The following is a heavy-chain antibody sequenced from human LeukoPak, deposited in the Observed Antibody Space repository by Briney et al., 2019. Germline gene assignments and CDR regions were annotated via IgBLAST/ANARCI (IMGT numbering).Heavy chain of an antibody. D-gene: IGHD3-10*01. CDR2: IDYSGST. Sequence: SETLSLTCTVSGGSISSSSYYWGWLRQPPGKGLAWIGSIDYSGSTYYNPALKSRVTISVDTSKNQFSLKLSSVTAADTAVYYCARGLMVRGVIGQIVYGFDYWGQGTLVTVSS. CDR1: GGSISSSSYY. J-gene: IGHJ4*02. V-gene: IGHV4-39*01. CDR3: ARGLMVRGVIGQIVYGFDY.